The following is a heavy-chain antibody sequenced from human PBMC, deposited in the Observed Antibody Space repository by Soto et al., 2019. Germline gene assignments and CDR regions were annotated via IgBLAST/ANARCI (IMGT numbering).Heavy chain of an antibody. V-gene: IGHV1-18*01. CDR1: GYTFTSYG. D-gene: IGHD1-26*01. CDR3: ARALPSGTNTGGVY. CDR2: ISADNGNT. J-gene: IGHJ4*02. Sequence: QVQLVQSGAEVKKPGASVTVSCKASGYTFTSYGISWVRQAPGQGPEGMGWISADNGNTKYAQKIQARVTMTTDTSTSKAYMELRSLRSDDPAVYYCARALPSGTNTGGVYSGQGTLVTVSS.